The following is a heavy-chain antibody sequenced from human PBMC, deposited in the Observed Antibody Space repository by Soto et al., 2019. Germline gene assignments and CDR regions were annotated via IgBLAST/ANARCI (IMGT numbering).Heavy chain of an antibody. CDR2: INAGNGNT. CDR1: GYTFTSYA. CDR3: ARVRIADCTNGVCPWPSDY. Sequence: ASVKVSCKASGYTFTSYAMHWVRQAPGQRLEWMGWINAGNGNTKYSQKFQGRVTITRDTSASTAYMELSSLRSEDTAVYYCARVRIADCTNGVCPWPSDYWGQGTQVTVSS. D-gene: IGHD2-8*01. J-gene: IGHJ4*02. V-gene: IGHV1-3*01.